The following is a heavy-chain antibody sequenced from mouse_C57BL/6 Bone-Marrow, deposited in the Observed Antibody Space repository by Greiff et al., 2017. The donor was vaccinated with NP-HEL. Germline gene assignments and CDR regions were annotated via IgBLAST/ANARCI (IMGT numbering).Heavy chain of an antibody. CDR2: IDPETGGT. Sequence: VKLMESGAELVRPGASVTLSCKASGYTFTDYEMHWVKQTPVHGLEWIGAIDPETGGTAYNQKFKGKAILTADKSSSTAYMELHSLTSEDSAVYYCTTTVVATDYWGQGTTLTVSS. J-gene: IGHJ2*01. D-gene: IGHD1-1*01. CDR1: GYTFTDYE. V-gene: IGHV1-15*01. CDR3: TTTVVATDY.